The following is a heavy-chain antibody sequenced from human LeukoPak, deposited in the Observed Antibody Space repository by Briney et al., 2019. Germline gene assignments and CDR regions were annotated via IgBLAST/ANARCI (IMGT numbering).Heavy chain of an antibody. CDR3: ARVKYSSSWDVPGYYYGMDV. CDR2: IKQDGSEK. CDR1: GFTFSSYW. V-gene: IGHV3-7*03. D-gene: IGHD6-13*01. Sequence: GGSLRLSCAASGFTFSSYWMSWVRQAPGKGLEWVANIKQDGSEKYYVDSVKGRFTISRDNAKSSLYLQMNSLRAEDTAVYYCARVKYSSSWDVPGYYYGMDVWGKGTTVTVSS. J-gene: IGHJ6*04.